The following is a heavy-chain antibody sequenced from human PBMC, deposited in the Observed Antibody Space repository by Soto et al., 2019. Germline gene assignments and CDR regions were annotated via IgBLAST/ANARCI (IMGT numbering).Heavy chain of an antibody. Sequence: GESLKISCKGSGYSFTSYWISWVRQMPGKGLEWMGRIDPSDSYTNYSPSFQGHVTISADKSISTAYLQWSSLKASDTAMYYCARHGLPSGSYYAYYYYYGMDVWGQGTTVTVSS. V-gene: IGHV5-10-1*01. CDR3: ARHGLPSGSYYAYYYYYGMDV. CDR1: GYSFTSYW. CDR2: IDPSDSYT. D-gene: IGHD1-26*01. J-gene: IGHJ6*02.